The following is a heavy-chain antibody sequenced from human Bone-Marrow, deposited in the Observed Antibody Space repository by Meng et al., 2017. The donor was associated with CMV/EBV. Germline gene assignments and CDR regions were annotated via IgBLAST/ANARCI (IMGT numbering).Heavy chain of an antibody. Sequence: GGSLRLSCAASGFTFSSYSMNWVRQAPGKGLEWVSSISSSSSYIYYADSVKGRFTISRDNSKNTLYLQMNGLRAEDTAVYYCARDLTGAGDAFDIWGQGTMVTVSS. CDR2: ISSSSSYI. V-gene: IGHV3-21*01. J-gene: IGHJ3*02. CDR1: GFTFSSYS. D-gene: IGHD7-27*01. CDR3: ARDLTGAGDAFDI.